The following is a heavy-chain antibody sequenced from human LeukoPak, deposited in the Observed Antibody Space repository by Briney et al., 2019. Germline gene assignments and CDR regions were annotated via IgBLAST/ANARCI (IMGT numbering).Heavy chain of an antibody. CDR3: ALQVEMATIGLGDY. Sequence: PGGSMRLSCAASGFTFSSYEMNWVRQAPGKGLEWVSYISSSGSTIYYADSVKGRFTISRDNAKNSLYLQMNSLRADDTAVYYCALQVEMATIGLGDYWGQGTLVTVSS. CDR2: ISSSGSTI. CDR1: GFTFSSYE. V-gene: IGHV3-48*03. J-gene: IGHJ4*02. D-gene: IGHD5-24*01.